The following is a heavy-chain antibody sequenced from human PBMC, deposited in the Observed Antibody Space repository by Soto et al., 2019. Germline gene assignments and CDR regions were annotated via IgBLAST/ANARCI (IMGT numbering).Heavy chain of an antibody. D-gene: IGHD3-22*01. J-gene: IGHJ2*01. CDR2: INPSGGST. CDR1: GYTFTSYY. CDR3: ARGDYYDSSGYNDWYFDL. Sequence: ASVKVSCKASGYTFTSYYMHWVRQAPGQGLEWMGIINPSGGSTSYAQKFQGRVTMTRDTSTSTVYMELSSLRSEDTAVYYFARGDYYDSSGYNDWYFDLWGRGTLVTVSS. V-gene: IGHV1-46*01.